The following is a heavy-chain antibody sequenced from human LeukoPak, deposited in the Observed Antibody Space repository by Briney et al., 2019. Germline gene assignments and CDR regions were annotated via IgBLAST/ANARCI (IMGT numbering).Heavy chain of an antibody. Sequence: GGSLRLSCAASGFTFRNNGMHGVRQAPGQGREWVAFIRYDVSNKYYEDSVKGRLTISRDNSKNTLYLQMNSLRAEDTAIYYCAKVRGSGTYYNFDDWGQGTLVTVSS. CDR2: IRYDVSNK. CDR1: GFTFRNNG. V-gene: IGHV3-30*02. J-gene: IGHJ4*02. CDR3: AKVRGSGTYYNFDD. D-gene: IGHD3-10*01.